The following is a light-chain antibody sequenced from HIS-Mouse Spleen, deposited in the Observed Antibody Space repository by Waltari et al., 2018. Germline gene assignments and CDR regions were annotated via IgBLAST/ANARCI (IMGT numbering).Light chain of an antibody. J-gene: IGLJ2*01. CDR2: EDS. CDR1: ALPTKY. CDR3: YSTDSSGNHRV. V-gene: IGLV3-10*01. Sequence: SYELTQPPSVSVSPGQTARLPCSGAALPTKYPYWYQQKSGQAPVLVIYEDSKRPSGIPERFSGSSSGTMATLTISGAQVEDEADYYCYSTDSSGNHRVFGGGTKLTVL.